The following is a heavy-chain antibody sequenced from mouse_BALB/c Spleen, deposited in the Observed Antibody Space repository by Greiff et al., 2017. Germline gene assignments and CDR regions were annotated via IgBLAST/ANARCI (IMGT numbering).Heavy chain of an antibody. Sequence: EVQLQQSGPELVTPAASVTVSCTASGYSFTDYNMYWVQQRHGKSLEWIGYIDPYNGGTSYNQKFTGKTTMTVDKSSSTAFMHLNSLTSEDSAVYYCARINCDYDAGDYWGQGTTLTVSS. J-gene: IGHJ2*01. D-gene: IGHD2-4*01. CDR3: ARINCDYDAGDY. CDR1: GYSFTDYN. V-gene: IGHV1S135*01. CDR2: IDPYNGGT.